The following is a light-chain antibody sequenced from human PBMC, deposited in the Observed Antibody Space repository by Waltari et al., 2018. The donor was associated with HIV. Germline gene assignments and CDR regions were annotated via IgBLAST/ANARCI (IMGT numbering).Light chain of an antibody. J-gene: IGLJ2*01. CDR3: QSLRV. CDR2: GNT. CDR1: SSNIGAGYD. Sequence: QSVLTQPPSVSGAPGQRVTISCTGSSSNIGAGYDVHWYQQLPGTAPKLLIYGNTNRPSGVPDRFSGSKSGTSASLAITGLQAEDEADYYCQSLRVFAGGTKLTVL. V-gene: IGLV1-40*01.